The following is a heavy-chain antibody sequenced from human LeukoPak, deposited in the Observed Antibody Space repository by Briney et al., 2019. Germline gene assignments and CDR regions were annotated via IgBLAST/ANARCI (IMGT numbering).Heavy chain of an antibody. CDR2: ISGSGGST. Sequence: GGSLRLSCAASGFTFSSYAMSWVRQAPGKGLEWVSAISGSGGSTYYADSVKGRFTISRDNSKNTLYLQMNSLRAEDTAVYYCANLVRGVISGYFDYWGQGTLVTVSS. V-gene: IGHV3-23*01. CDR3: ANLVRGVISGYFDY. CDR1: GFTFSSYA. D-gene: IGHD3-10*01. J-gene: IGHJ4*02.